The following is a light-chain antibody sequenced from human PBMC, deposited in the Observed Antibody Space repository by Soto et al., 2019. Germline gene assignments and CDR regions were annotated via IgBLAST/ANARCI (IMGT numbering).Light chain of an antibody. V-gene: IGKV3-15*01. CDR1: ESLSYF. CDR3: QSYNDWPFS. Sequence: EIVLTQSPATLSVPPGERVTLFSRARESLSYFLAWYQHKPGQSPRLLIYGVSTRVAGVPSRFSGGGSATDFTLTISSLQSEDFSVYYCQSYNDWPFSFGQGTKLEI. J-gene: IGKJ2*01. CDR2: GVS.